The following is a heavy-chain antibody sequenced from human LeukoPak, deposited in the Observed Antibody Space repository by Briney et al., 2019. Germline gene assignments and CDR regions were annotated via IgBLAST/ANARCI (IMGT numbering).Heavy chain of an antibody. Sequence: SETLSLTCTVSGYSISSGYSWGWIRQPPGKGLEWIGSIYHSGNTYYNPSLKRRVTISVDTSKNQFSLNLSSVTAADTAVYYCARDRAYGSGSHDYWGQGTLVTVSS. D-gene: IGHD3-10*01. V-gene: IGHV4-38-2*02. J-gene: IGHJ4*02. CDR3: ARDRAYGSGSHDY. CDR2: IYHSGNT. CDR1: GYSISSGYS.